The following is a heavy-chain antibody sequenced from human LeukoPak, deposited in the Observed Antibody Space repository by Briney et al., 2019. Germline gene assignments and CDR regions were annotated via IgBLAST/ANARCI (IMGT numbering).Heavy chain of an antibody. CDR1: GFTFSSYA. Sequence: GGSLRLSCAASGFTFSSYAMSWVRQAPGKGLEWVSAISGSGGSTYYADSVKGRFTISRDNSKNTLYLQMNSLRAEDTAVYYCAKHRTGYSYGENWFDPWGQGTLVTVSS. V-gene: IGHV3-23*01. CDR3: AKHRTGYSYGENWFDP. D-gene: IGHD5-18*01. J-gene: IGHJ5*02. CDR2: ISGSGGST.